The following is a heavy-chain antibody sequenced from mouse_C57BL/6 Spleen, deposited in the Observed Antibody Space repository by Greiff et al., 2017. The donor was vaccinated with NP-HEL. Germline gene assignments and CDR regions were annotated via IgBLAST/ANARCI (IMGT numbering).Heavy chain of an antibody. CDR1: GFTFSDYG. V-gene: IGHV5-17*01. J-gene: IGHJ4*01. CDR2: ISSGSSTI. Sequence: DVMLVESGGGLVKPGGSLKLSCAASGFTFSDYGMHWVRQAPEKGLEWVAYISSGSSTIYYADTVKGRFTISRDNAKNTLFLQMTSLRSEDTAMYYCARWGDYDAMDYWGQGTSVTVSS. CDR3: ARWGDYDAMDY.